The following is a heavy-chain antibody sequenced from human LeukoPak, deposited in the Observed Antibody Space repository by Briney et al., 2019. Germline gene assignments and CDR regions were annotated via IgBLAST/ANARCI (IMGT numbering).Heavy chain of an antibody. V-gene: IGHV5-51*01. CDR2: IYPGESDT. Sequence: GESLKISCKGSGYSFTSQWIGWVRQMPGKGLEWMGIIYPGESDTRYNPSFQGQVTTSADKSISTTYLQWSSLKASDTAMYYCARLIKEGVLNWLDPWGQGTLVTVSS. CDR3: ARLIKEGVLNWLDP. D-gene: IGHD2-8*02. CDR1: GYSFTSQW. J-gene: IGHJ5*02.